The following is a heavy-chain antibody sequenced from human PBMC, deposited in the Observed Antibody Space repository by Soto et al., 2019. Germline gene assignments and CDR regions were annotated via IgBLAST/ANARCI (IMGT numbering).Heavy chain of an antibody. Sequence: ASVKVSCKASGYTFTDYYMHWVRQAPGQGLEWMGWINPKTGGTNYVQKFQGRVTMTRDTSITTAYMELSRLRSDDTAVYYCARHYGDGYDYLDYWGQGTLVTVSS. CDR1: GYTFTDYY. J-gene: IGHJ4*02. V-gene: IGHV1-2*02. CDR3: ARHYGDGYDYLDY. CDR2: INPKTGGT. D-gene: IGHD5-12*01.